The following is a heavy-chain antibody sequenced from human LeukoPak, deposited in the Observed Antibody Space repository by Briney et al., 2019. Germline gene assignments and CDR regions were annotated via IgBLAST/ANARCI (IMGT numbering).Heavy chain of an antibody. V-gene: IGHV1-18*01. J-gene: IGHJ4*02. CDR1: GYTLTRYG. CDR3: ARGQTNRLLWVGELLSNINPFDY. Sequence: ASVKVSCKASGYTLTRYGISWVRQAPGQGPEWLGWISGYNGYTNYEQKFQDRVTMTTDTSTSTAYMELRSLRFDDTAVYYCARGQTNRLLWVGELLSNINPFDYWGQGTLVTVSS. CDR2: ISGYNGYT. D-gene: IGHD3-10*01.